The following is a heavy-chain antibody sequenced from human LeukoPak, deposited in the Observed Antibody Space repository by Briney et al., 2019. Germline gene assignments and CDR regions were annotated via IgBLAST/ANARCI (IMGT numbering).Heavy chain of an antibody. J-gene: IGHJ4*02. CDR1: GFTFSSYW. CDR2: IKQDGSEK. D-gene: IGHD3-10*01. V-gene: IGHV3-7*03. CDR3: AKETASNFGGAVDY. Sequence: PGGSLRLSCAASGFTFSSYWMSWVRQAPGKGLEWVANIKQDGSEKYYVDSVKGRFTISRDNSKNTLYLQINSLRAEDTAVYYCAKETASNFGGAVDYWGQGTRVTVSS.